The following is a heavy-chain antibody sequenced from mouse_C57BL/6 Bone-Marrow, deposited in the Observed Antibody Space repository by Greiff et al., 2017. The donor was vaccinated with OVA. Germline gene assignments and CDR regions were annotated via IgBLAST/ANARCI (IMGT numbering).Heavy chain of an antibody. J-gene: IGHJ4*01. CDR2: INPNNGGT. V-gene: IGHV1-26*01. CDR3: ARKNVYYDPYYYAMDY. CDR1: GYTFTDYY. Sequence: EVQLQQSGPELVKPGASVKISCKASGYTFTDYYMNWVKQSHGKSLEWIGDINPNNGGTSYNQKFKGKATLTVDKSSSTAYMELRSLTSEDSAVYYCARKNVYYDPYYYAMDYWGQGTSVTVSS. D-gene: IGHD2-4*01.